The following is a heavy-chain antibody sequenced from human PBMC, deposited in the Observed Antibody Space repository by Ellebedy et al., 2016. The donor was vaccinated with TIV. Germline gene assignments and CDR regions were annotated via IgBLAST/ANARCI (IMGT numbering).Heavy chain of an antibody. V-gene: IGHV3-30-3*01. D-gene: IGHD3-10*01. CDR2: ISYDGSNK. J-gene: IGHJ4*02. CDR1: GFTFSSYA. Sequence: GESLKISXAASGFTFSSYAMHWVRQAPGKGLEWVAVISYDGSNKYYADSVKGRFTISRDNSKNTLYLQMNSLRAEDTAVYYCARDRSYMVRGVREFDYWGQGTLVTVSS. CDR3: ARDRSYMVRGVREFDY.